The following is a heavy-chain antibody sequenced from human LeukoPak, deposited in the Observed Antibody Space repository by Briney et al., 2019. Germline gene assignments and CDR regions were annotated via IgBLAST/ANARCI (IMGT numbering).Heavy chain of an antibody. Sequence: GGFLRLSCAASGFTFSSYWMSWVRQAPGKGLEWVANIKQDGSEKYYVDSVKGRFTISRDNAKNSLYLQMNSLRAEDTAVYYCARDRVAVAVPGPYYYYYYGMDVWGQGTTVTVSS. D-gene: IGHD6-19*01. CDR1: GFTFSSYW. J-gene: IGHJ6*02. CDR2: IKQDGSEK. V-gene: IGHV3-7*01. CDR3: ARDRVAVAVPGPYYYYYYGMDV.